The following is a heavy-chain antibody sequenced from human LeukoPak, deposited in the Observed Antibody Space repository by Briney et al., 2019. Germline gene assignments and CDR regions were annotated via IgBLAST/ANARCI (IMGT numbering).Heavy chain of an antibody. CDR2: IYYSGST. J-gene: IGHJ4*02. Sequence: KSSETLSLTCNVSGGSISSGDKYWSWIRQPPGKGLEWIGYIYYSGSTYYNPSLKSRLTISVDTSENQFSLHLTSVTAADTAVYFCARVTRWAGLDFWGQGTLVTVSS. D-gene: IGHD2-21*02. CDR1: GGSISSGDKY. V-gene: IGHV4-30-4*01. CDR3: ARVTRWAGLDF.